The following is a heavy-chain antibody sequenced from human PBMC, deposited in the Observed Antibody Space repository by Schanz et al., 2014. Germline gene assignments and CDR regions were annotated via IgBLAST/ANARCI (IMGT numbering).Heavy chain of an antibody. CDR3: ARPIYDLWSGSFDY. D-gene: IGHD3-3*01. CDR1: GFTFSSYP. Sequence: QVHLVESGGGVVQPGRSLRLSCAASGFTFSSYPMHWVRQAPGKGLEWVALISYDGNNKYYADSVKGRFTISRDNSKNTLFLQMDSLRAEDTAVYYCARPIYDLWSGSFDYWGQGTLVTVSS. J-gene: IGHJ4*02. V-gene: IGHV3-30*04. CDR2: ISYDGNNK.